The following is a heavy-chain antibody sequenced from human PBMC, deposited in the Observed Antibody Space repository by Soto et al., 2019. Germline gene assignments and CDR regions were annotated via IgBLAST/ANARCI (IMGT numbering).Heavy chain of an antibody. Sequence: NPSETLSLTCVVSGGSLSSYYWGWIRQPPGKGLEWIGYIYYNRSTNYNPSLKSRVTITVDTSKNHFSLKLSSVTAADTAVYYCARTLYDFWSAQYPRAFDIWGQGTMVT. J-gene: IGHJ3*02. V-gene: IGHV4-59*01. CDR2: IYYNRST. CDR1: GGSLSSYY. D-gene: IGHD3-3*01. CDR3: ARTLYDFWSAQYPRAFDI.